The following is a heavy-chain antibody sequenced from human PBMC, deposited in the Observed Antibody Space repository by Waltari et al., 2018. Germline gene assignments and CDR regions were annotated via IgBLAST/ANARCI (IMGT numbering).Heavy chain of an antibody. D-gene: IGHD6-13*01. CDR2: INHSGST. CDR3: ARGPVNVPIAAAGTIVFDY. J-gene: IGHJ4*02. V-gene: IGHV4-34*01. CDR1: GGSFSGYY. Sequence: QVQLQQWGAGLLKPSETLSLTCAVYGGSFSGYYWSWIRQPPGKGLEWIGEINHSGSTNYNPSLKSRVTISVDTSKNQFSLKLSSVTAADTAVYYCARGPVNVPIAAAGTIVFDYWGQGTLVTVSS.